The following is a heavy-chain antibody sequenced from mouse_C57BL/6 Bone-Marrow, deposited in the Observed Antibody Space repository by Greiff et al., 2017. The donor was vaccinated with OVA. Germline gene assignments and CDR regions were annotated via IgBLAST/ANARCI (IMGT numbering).Heavy chain of an antibody. D-gene: IGHD1-1*01. J-gene: IGHJ1*03. CDR1: GFTFSDFY. CDR2: SRNKANDYTT. CDR3: ARDARSGSSPQWYFDV. Sequence: EVKVVESGGGLVQSGRSLRLSCATSGFTFSDFYMEWVRQAPGKGLEWIAASRNKANDYTTDYSASVKGRFIVSRDTSQSILYLQMNALRAEDTASEYCARDARSGSSPQWYFDVWGTGTTVTVSS. V-gene: IGHV7-1*01.